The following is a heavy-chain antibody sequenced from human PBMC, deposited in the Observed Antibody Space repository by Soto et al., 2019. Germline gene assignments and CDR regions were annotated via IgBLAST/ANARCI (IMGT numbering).Heavy chain of an antibody. CDR3: ASGGFD. Sequence: EVQLVETGGDLIQPGGSLRLSCAASGFSVTASNMNWVRQAPGKGLEWVSVIFGADETYYADSVRGRFTISRDNSKNTVYLQMDRLRTEYTALYDCASGGFDWGQGTLVTVSS. J-gene: IGHJ4*02. D-gene: IGHD3-10*01. CDR1: GFSVTASN. CDR2: IFGADET. V-gene: IGHV3-53*02.